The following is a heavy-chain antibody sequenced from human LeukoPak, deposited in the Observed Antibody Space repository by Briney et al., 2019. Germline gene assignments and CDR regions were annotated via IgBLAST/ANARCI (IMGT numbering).Heavy chain of an antibody. D-gene: IGHD5-24*01. J-gene: IGHJ4*02. CDR1: GGSFSGYY. Sequence: SETLSLTCAVYGGSFSGYYWSCIRQPPGKGLEWIGEINHSGSTNYNPSLKSRVTISVDTSKNQFSLKLSSVTAADTAVYYCARGPYKGHLDYWGQGTLVTVSS. CDR3: ARGPYKGHLDY. CDR2: INHSGST. V-gene: IGHV4-34*01.